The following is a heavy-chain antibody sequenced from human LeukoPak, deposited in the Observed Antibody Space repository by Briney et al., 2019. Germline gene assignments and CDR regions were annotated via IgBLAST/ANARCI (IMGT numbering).Heavy chain of an antibody. CDR3: ARRGPTYYDILGLYGMDV. CDR1: GFTFSDYY. CDR2: ISSSSSYT. J-gene: IGHJ6*02. Sequence: GGSLRLSCAASGFTFSDYYMSWIRQAPGKGLEWVSYISSSSSYTNYAHSVKGRFTISRDNAKNSLYLQMNSLRAEDTAVYYCARRGPTYYDILGLYGMDVWGQGTTVTVSS. D-gene: IGHD3-9*01. V-gene: IGHV3-11*03.